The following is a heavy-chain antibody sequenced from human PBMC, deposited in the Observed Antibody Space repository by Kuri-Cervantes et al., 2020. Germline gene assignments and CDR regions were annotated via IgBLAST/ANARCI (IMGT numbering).Heavy chain of an antibody. D-gene: IGHD4-17*01. J-gene: IGHJ2*01. CDR2: IYYSGST. Sequence: LRLSCTVSGGSISSGGYYWSWIRQHPGKGLEWIGYIYYSGSTYYNPSLKSRVTISVDTSKNQFSLKLSSATAADTAVYYCARGYGDHYWYFDLWGRGTLVTVSS. CDR3: ARGYGDHYWYFDL. V-gene: IGHV4-31*03. CDR1: GGSISSGGYY.